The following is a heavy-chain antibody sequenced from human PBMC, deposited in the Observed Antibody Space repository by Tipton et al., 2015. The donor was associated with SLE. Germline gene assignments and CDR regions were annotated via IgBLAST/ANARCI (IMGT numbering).Heavy chain of an antibody. CDR3: APYVYEATGYRSVDD. J-gene: IGHJ4*02. D-gene: IGHD3-9*01. CDR2: VFYSGSS. Sequence: TLSLTCTVSGVSISDHYWTWIRQPPGKGLEWLAYVFYSGSSNFNRAHYNPSLMGRVTISVDTSKNQFSLHLTSVTSADTAVYYCAPYVYEATGYRSVDDWGEGAVVRVSS. CDR1: GVSISDHY. V-gene: IGHV4-59*11.